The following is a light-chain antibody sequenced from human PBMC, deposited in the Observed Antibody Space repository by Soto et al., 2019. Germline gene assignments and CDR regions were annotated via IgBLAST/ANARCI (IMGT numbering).Light chain of an antibody. J-gene: IGKJ1*01. CDR3: QHYNSYSEA. CDR2: AAS. Sequence: IKMTQSPSSLSASVGDTVTITCRASQDIRNELGWYQQKPGTAPKFLIYAASSLHSGVPSRFSGSGSGTDFTLTISSLQPDDFATYYCQHYNSYSEAFGQGTKVDIK. CDR1: QDIRNE. V-gene: IGKV1-6*02.